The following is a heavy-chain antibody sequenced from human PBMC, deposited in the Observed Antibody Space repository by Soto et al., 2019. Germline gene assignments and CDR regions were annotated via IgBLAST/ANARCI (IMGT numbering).Heavy chain of an antibody. V-gene: IGHV4-59*08. J-gene: IGHJ5*02. CDR3: ARLGPGYWFDP. CDR1: GGSISSYF. CDR2: IYYSGST. Sequence: LSLTCTVSGGSISSYFWSGIGQPPGKGLEWIGDIYYSGSTNYNPSLKSRVTISVDTSKNQFSLKLSSVTAADTAVYYCARLGPGYWFDPRGQGTLVTVSS.